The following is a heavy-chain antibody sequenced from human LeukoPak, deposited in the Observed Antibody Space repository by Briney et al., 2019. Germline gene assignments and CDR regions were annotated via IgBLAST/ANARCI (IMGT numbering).Heavy chain of an antibody. V-gene: IGHV4-39*07. CDR2: IYYSGST. J-gene: IGHJ4*02. CDR3: ARGWDTAMVTVH. CDR1: GGSISSSSYY. Sequence: SETLSPTCTVSGGSISSSSYYWGWIRQPPGKGLEWIGSIYYSGSTYYNPSLKSRVTISVDTSKNQFSLKLSSVTAADTAVYYCARGWDTAMVTVHWGQGTLVTVSS. D-gene: IGHD5-18*01.